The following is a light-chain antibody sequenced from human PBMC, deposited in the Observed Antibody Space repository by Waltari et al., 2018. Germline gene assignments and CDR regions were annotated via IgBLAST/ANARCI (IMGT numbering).Light chain of an antibody. CDR2: GAS. CDR3: QQYDNWLGT. CDR1: QSIRSN. V-gene: IGKV3-15*01. Sequence: EIVMTQSPATLSVFPGERATLSCRASQSIRSNLAWYQLTPGQAPRLRIYGASTRATGIPARFSGSGSGTEFTLTISSLQSEDFAVYFCQQYDNWLGTFGQGTKVEIK. J-gene: IGKJ1*01.